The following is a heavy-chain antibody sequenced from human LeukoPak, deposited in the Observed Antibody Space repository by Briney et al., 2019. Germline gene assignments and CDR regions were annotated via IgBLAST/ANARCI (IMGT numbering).Heavy chain of an antibody. CDR1: GGSVSSGSYY. CDR3: ARVGGMDYYYYGMDV. Sequence: SETLSLTCTVSGGSVSSGSYYWSWIRQPPGKGLEWIGYIYYSGSTNYNPSLKSRVTISVDTSKNQFSLKLSSVTAADTAVYYCARVGGMDYYYYGMDVWGQGTTVTVSS. D-gene: IGHD2-15*01. J-gene: IGHJ6*02. V-gene: IGHV4-61*01. CDR2: IYYSGST.